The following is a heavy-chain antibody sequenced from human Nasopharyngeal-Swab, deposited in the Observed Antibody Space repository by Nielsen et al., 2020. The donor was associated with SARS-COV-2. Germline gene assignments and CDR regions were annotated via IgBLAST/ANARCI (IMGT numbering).Heavy chain of an antibody. CDR2: IKQDGSQK. J-gene: IGHJ4*02. Sequence: GESLKISCAASGFTFSTYWMSWVRQAPGKGLEWVANIKQDGSQKYDVDSVKGRFTISRDNAKNSLYLQMNSLTAEDTAVYYCATLPIAAPGKGDYWGQGTLVTVSS. V-gene: IGHV3-7*01. CDR3: ATLPIAAPGKGDY. CDR1: GFTFSTYW. D-gene: IGHD6-13*01.